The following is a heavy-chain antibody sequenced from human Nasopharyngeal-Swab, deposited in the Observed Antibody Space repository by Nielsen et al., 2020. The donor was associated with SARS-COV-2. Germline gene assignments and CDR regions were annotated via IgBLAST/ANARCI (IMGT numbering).Heavy chain of an antibody. V-gene: IGHV4-39*01. J-gene: IGHJ5*02. CDR3: ARTHNWIDP. CDR2: VYYGLAI. Sequence: WIRQPPGKGLEWIGSVYYGLAIQYGPSLKSRATISIDTSKNQLSLEVTSVTVADTAVYYCARTHNWIDPWGQGTLVTVSS.